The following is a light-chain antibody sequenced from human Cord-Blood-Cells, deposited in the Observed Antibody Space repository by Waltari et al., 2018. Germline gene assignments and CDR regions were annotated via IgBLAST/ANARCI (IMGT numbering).Light chain of an antibody. CDR2: GNS. J-gene: IGLJ2*01. CDR3: QSYDSSLSVV. V-gene: IGLV1-40*01. CDR1: SSNIGAGSD. Sequence: QSVMTQPPEVSGAPGPRVTISCTGSSSNIGAGSDVNWYQQLPGTASKLLIYGNSNRPSGVPDRFSGSKSGTSASLAITGLQAEDEADYYCQSYDSSLSVVFGGWTKLTVL.